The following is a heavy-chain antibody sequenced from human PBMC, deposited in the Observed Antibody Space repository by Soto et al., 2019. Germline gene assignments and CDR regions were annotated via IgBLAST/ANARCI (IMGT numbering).Heavy chain of an antibody. CDR3: ARLTYYDILTGYYRAIVNDFDI. D-gene: IGHD3-9*01. V-gene: IGHV4-59*01. CDR2: IYYSGST. CDR1: GGSISSYY. Sequence: SETLSLTCTVSGGSISSYYWSWIRQPPGRGLEWIGYIYYSGSTNYNPSLKSRVTISVDTSKNQFSLKLSSVTAADTAVYYCARLTYYDILTGYYRAIVNDFDIWGQGTMVTVSS. J-gene: IGHJ3*02.